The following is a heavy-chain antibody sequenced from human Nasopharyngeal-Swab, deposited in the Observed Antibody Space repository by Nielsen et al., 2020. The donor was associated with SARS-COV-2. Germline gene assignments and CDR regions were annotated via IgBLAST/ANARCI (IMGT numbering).Heavy chain of an antibody. J-gene: IGHJ6*03. D-gene: IGHD2-15*01. V-gene: IGHV1-18*01. CDR3: ARDIQSGYCSGGSCIGDYYYYMDV. CDR2: ISAYNGNT. CDR1: GYTFTSYG. Sequence: ASVKVSCKASGYTFTSYGISWVRQAPGQGLEWMGWISAYNGNTNYAQKLQGRVTMTTDTSTSTAYMEQRSLRSDDTAVYYCARDIQSGYCSGGSCIGDYYYYMDVWGKGTTVTVSS.